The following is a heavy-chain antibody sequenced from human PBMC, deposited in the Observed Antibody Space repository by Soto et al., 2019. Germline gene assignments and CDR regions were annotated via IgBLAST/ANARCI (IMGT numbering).Heavy chain of an antibody. D-gene: IGHD3-3*01. Sequence: QMQLVQSGPEVKKPGTSVKVSCKASGFTFTSSAVQWVRQARGQRLEWIGWIVVGSGNTNYAQKFQERVTITRDMSTSTAYMELSSLRSEDTAVYYCAAGPSDFWSGFTYYYYGMDVWGQGTTVTVSS. CDR2: IVVGSGNT. J-gene: IGHJ6*02. CDR1: GFTFTSSA. V-gene: IGHV1-58*01. CDR3: AAGPSDFWSGFTYYYYGMDV.